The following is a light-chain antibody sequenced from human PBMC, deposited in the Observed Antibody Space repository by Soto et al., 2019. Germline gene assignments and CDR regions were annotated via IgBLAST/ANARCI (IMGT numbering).Light chain of an antibody. CDR2: DVN. V-gene: IGLV2-14*01. Sequence: QSALTQPASVSGSPGQSITLSCTGTSSDIGGYDYVSWYQRYPGKAPKLIIYDVNNRPSGVSNRFSGSRSGNTASLTISGLQAEDEADYYCTSYASSSTHVVFGGGNKLTVL. CDR3: TSYASSSTHVV. J-gene: IGLJ2*01. CDR1: SSDIGGYDY.